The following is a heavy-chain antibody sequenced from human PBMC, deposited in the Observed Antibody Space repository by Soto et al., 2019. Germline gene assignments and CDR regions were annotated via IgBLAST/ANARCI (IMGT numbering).Heavy chain of an antibody. Sequence: EVQLGESGGGWVQPGGSLRLSCAASGFTFSSYWMSWVRQAPGKGPEWVANIKHDGREKYYVDSVKGRFTISRDNAKKSLFLQMDSLRADDTGLYNCVTNYYWGQGDLVTVAS. D-gene: IGHD3-10*01. J-gene: IGHJ1*01. CDR2: IKHDGREK. CDR1: GFTFSSYW. V-gene: IGHV3-7*01. CDR3: VTNYY.